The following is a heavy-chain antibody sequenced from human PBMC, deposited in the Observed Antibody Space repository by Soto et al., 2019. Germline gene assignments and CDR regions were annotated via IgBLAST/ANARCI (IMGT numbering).Heavy chain of an antibody. CDR2: IYYSGST. D-gene: IGHD5-12*01. J-gene: IGHJ4*02. Sequence: ASETLSLTCIVSGVSISSGYWSWIRQPPGKGLEWIGYIYYSGSTNYNPSLKSRVTISVDTSKNQFSLKLSSVTAADTAVYYCARGGPSEMATNNDYWGQGTLVTVSS. CDR1: GVSISSGY. CDR3: ARGGPSEMATNNDY. V-gene: IGHV4-59*01.